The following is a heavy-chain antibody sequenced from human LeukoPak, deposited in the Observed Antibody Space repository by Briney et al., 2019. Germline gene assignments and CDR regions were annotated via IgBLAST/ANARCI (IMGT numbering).Heavy chain of an antibody. CDR2: ISSSGNSI. D-gene: IGHD6-13*01. CDR1: GFTFSDYY. V-gene: IGHV3-11*04. Sequence: GGSLRLSCAASGFTFSDYYMSWIRQAPGKGLEWVSYISSSGNSISYADSVKGRFTISRDNAKNSLYLQMNSLRAEDTAVYYCARDQVSVAGTGIDYWGQGTLVTVSS. J-gene: IGHJ4*02. CDR3: ARDQVSVAGTGIDY.